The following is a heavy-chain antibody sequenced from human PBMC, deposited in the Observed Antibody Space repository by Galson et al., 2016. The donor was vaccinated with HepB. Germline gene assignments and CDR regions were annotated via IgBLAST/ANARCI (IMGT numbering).Heavy chain of an antibody. CDR2: ISSNAYGGTT. CDR1: GFTFSDHA. D-gene: IGHD6-13*01. Sequence: SLRLSCAASGFTFSDHAMSWFRQAPGKGLEWVGFISSNAYGGTTEFAASVKDRFTISRDDSKSIAYLQMNSLKIEDTAVYYCTDGGGMAAAARGLNHWGQGTLVTVSS. J-gene: IGHJ5*02. V-gene: IGHV3-49*03. CDR3: TDGGGMAAAARGLNH.